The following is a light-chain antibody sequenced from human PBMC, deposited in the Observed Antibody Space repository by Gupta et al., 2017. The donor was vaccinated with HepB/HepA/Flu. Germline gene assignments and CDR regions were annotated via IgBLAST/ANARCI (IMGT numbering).Light chain of an antibody. CDR1: SVRIYY. J-gene: IGLJ2*01. Sequence: SSELTQYPAVSVALGQTVRITCQGDSVRIYYASWSQQNTGQAPVLVIYGKNNRTSGIPDRFSGSSEGNTASLAXTXAQAEDXADYYCNSRASSGNHPFGGGTKLTVL. V-gene: IGLV3-19*01. CDR2: GKN. CDR3: NSRASSGNHP.